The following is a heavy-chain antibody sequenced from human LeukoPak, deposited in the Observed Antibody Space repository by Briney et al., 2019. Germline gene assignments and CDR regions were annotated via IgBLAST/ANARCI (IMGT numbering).Heavy chain of an antibody. D-gene: IGHD2-15*01. J-gene: IGHJ4*02. CDR1: GGSISSYY. CDR3: AKDFGDCSGDRCFGIPIDY. V-gene: IGHV4-4*07. CDR2: IYTSGST. Sequence: SETLSLTCTVSGGSISSYYWSWIRQPAGKGLEWIGRIYTSGSTNYNPSLKSRVTMSVDTSKNQFSLKLSSVTAADTAVYYCAKDFGDCSGDRCFGIPIDYWGQGTLVTVSS.